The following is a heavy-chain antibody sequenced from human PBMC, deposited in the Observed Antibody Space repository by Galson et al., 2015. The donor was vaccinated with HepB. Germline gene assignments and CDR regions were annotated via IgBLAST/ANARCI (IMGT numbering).Heavy chain of an antibody. CDR1: GYTFTSYG. CDR3: ARAFGDYGDYGPPDYYYGMDV. CDR2: ISAYNGNT. Sequence: SVKVSCKASGYTFTSYGISWVRQAPGQGLEWMGWISAYNGNTNYAQKLQGRVTMTTDTSTSTAYMELRSLRSDDTAVYYCARAFGDYGDYGPPDYYYGMDVWGQGTTVTVSS. D-gene: IGHD4-17*01. J-gene: IGHJ6*02. V-gene: IGHV1-18*04.